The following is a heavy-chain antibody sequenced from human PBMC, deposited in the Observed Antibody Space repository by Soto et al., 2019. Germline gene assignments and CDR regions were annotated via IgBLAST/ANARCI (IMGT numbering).Heavy chain of an antibody. V-gene: IGHV4-39*01. CDR2: IYYSGST. J-gene: IGHJ5*02. Sequence: SETLSLTCTVSGGSISSSSYYWGWIRQPPGKGLEWIGSIYYSGSTYYNPSLKSRVTISVDTSKNQFSLKLSSVTAADTAVYYCARLGAYYQSLDPWGPGIPVTVSS. CDR3: ARLGAYYQSLDP. CDR1: GGSISSSSYY. D-gene: IGHD2-21*01.